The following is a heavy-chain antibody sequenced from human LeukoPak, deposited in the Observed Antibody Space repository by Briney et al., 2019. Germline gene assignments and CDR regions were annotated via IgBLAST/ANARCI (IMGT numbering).Heavy chain of an antibody. CDR3: ARYAQESNGWYYFDY. D-gene: IGHD6-19*01. CDR2: IRVYNGNT. Sequence: ASVKVSCKASGYTFTSYAISWVRQDPGQGLEWMGWIRVYNGNTNYPQKFHGRVTMTTDTSTTTAYMELRSLRSDDTAVYYCARYAQESNGWYYFDYWGQGTLVTVSS. J-gene: IGHJ4*02. V-gene: IGHV1-18*01. CDR1: GYTFTSYA.